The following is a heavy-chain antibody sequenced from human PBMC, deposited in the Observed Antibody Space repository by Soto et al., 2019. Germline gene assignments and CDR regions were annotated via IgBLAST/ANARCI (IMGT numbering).Heavy chain of an antibody. Sequence: TGGSLRLSCAASGFTFSSYSMNWVRQAPGKGLEWVSYISSSSSTIYYADSVRGRFTISRDNAKNSLYLQMNSLRDEDTAVYYCARDARRGHYYYYYGMDVWGQGTTVTVSS. J-gene: IGHJ6*02. CDR3: ARDARRGHYYYYYGMDV. CDR1: GFTFSSYS. CDR2: ISSSSSTI. V-gene: IGHV3-48*02.